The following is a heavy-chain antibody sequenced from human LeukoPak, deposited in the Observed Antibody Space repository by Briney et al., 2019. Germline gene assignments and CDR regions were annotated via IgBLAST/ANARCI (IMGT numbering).Heavy chain of an antibody. CDR2: MNPNSGNT. CDR1: GYTFTSYD. Sequence: ASVKVSCKASGYTFTSYDINWVRQATGQGLEWMGWMNPNSGNTGYAQKFQSRVTMTRNTSISTAYMELSSLRSEDTAVYYCARGRGGYDKPEWGYWGQGTLVTVSS. CDR3: ARGRGGYDKPEWGY. J-gene: IGHJ4*02. D-gene: IGHD5-12*01. V-gene: IGHV1-8*01.